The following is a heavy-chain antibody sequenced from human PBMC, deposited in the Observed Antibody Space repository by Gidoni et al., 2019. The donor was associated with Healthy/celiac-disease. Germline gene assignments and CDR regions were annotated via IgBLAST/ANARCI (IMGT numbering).Heavy chain of an antibody. CDR1: GSALPTYA. V-gene: IGHV1-8*01. J-gene: IGHJ6*02. D-gene: IGHD2-15*01. CDR3: ARGDTLKWVVVGYYSGMDV. Sequence: QGQRVQSGPEGKRPGASVKSSCRALGSALPTYAIHWVGQASGQGLEWMGWMTLNGGNTGDAEKFQSSGTMTRKTSIRTAYMDMSSLRWADTAVYDCARGDTLKWVVVGYYSGMDVWGQGTTVTVSS. CDR2: MTLNGGNT.